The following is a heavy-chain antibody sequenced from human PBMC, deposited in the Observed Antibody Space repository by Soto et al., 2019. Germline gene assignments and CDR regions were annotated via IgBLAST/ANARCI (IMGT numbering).Heavy chain of an antibody. D-gene: IGHD3-22*01. V-gene: IGHV3-48*03. CDR3: SRGTYYPQSSGLHADY. CDR1: GFKISSSS. CDR2: ISDSGSNT. J-gene: IGHJ4*02. Sequence: GGSLRLSCAAFGFKISSSSMNWVRQAPGRGLEWVAYISDSGSNTLYADSVKGRFTVSRDNSKNTLYLQMNSLRPEDTAVYYCSRGTYYPQSSGLHADYWGPGTVVTVSS.